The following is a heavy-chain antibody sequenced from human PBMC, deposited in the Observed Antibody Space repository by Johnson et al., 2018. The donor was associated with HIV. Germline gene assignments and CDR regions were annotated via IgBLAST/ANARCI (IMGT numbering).Heavy chain of an antibody. CDR1: GFTFSTYA. V-gene: IGHV3-23*04. CDR2: ISGSGGST. J-gene: IGHJ3*02. D-gene: IGHD3-3*01. CDR3: AKGGPVLQFLEWLPGRAFDI. Sequence: MQLVESGGGLVKPGGSVRLSCAASGFTFSTYAMSWVRQAPGKGLEWVTAISGSGGSTYYADSVKGRFTISRDNSKTTLYLQMNSLRDEDTAVYYCAKGGPVLQFLEWLPGRAFDIWGQGTMVTVSS.